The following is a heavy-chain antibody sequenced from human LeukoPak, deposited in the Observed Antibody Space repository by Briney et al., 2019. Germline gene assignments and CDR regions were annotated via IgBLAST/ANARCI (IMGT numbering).Heavy chain of an antibody. D-gene: IGHD3-10*01. J-gene: IGHJ4*02. CDR2: IDDSGST. CDR1: GGSISSSSYY. CDR3: ARVYPASPYGSGSYYDESPARSFAY. Sequence: PSETRSLTCTVSGGSISSSSYYWGWSRQPPGKGLEGVGSIDDSGSTYYNPSLKSRGTMSGDTSNNHFSLTLTSVPAADTALSSCARVYPASPYGSGSYYDESPARSFAYCGQRTLLTVSS. V-gene: IGHV4-39*02.